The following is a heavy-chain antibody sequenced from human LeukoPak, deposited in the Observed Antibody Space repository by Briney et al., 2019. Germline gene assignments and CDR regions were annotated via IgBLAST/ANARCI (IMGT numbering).Heavy chain of an antibody. CDR3: ARAHRGYDYLCLN. J-gene: IGHJ4*02. V-gene: IGHV1-46*01. Sequence: ASVKVSCKASGFTFTAYYMHWVRQAPGQGLECMGIINPSGGSTTYAQKFQGRVTMTRDTSTSTVYMELSSLRPEDTAVYYCARAHRGYDYLCLNCGQGTLVTVSS. CDR1: GFTFTAYY. D-gene: IGHD5-12*01. CDR2: INPSGGST.